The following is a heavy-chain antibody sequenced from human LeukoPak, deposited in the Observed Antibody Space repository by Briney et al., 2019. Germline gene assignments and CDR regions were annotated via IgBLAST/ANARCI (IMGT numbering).Heavy chain of an antibody. CDR1: GGSISSYD. V-gene: IGHV4-59*04. CDR3: ARGRRDGYRLYYMDV. Sequence: PSETLSLTCTVSGGSISSYDWSWIRQPPGKGLEWIGYIYYSGNTYYSPSLKSRVTISVDTSKNQFSLKLRSVTATDTAVYFCARGRRDGYRLYYMDVWGKGTTVTISS. J-gene: IGHJ6*03. D-gene: IGHD5-24*01. CDR2: IYYSGNT.